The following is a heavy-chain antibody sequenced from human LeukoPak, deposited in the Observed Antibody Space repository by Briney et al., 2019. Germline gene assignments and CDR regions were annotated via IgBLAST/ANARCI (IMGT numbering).Heavy chain of an antibody. Sequence: GGSLRLSCAASGFTFSGFAMSWVRRTPGKGLEWVSGISGSGDNTLYADSVKGRFTISRDNSVGTLYLQLNSLSAEDTAVYYCGIDPNGDYIGAFDFWGQGTKVTASS. CDR3: GIDPNGDYIGAFDF. J-gene: IGHJ3*01. D-gene: IGHD4-17*01. CDR1: GFTFSGFA. CDR2: ISGSGDNT. V-gene: IGHV3-23*01.